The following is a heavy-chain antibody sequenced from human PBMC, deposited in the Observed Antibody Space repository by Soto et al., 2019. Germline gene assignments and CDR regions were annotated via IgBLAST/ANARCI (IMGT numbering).Heavy chain of an antibody. J-gene: IGHJ6*02. CDR1: GGSISSSNW. Sequence: TLSLTCAVSGGSISSSNWWSWVRQPPGKGLEWIGEIYHSGSTNYNPSLKSRVTISVDKSKNQFSLKLSSVTAADTAVYYCARCYGSGSSYYYYYGMDVWGQGTTVTVSS. CDR2: IYHSGST. V-gene: IGHV4-4*02. D-gene: IGHD3-10*01. CDR3: ARCYGSGSSYYYYYGMDV.